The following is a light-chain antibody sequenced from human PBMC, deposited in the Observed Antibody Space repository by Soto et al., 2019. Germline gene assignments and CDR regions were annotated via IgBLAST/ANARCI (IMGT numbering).Light chain of an antibody. CDR2: DVS. CDR1: SSDVGGYNF. CDR3: SSFTSSDTLVV. J-gene: IGLJ2*01. Sequence: QSALTQPASVSGSPGQSITISCTGTSSDVGGYNFVSWYQHHPAKAPKLMIYDVSNRPSGVSNRFSGSKSGNTASLTISGLQAEDEAHYYCSSFTSSDTLVVFGGGTKLRP. V-gene: IGLV2-14*03.